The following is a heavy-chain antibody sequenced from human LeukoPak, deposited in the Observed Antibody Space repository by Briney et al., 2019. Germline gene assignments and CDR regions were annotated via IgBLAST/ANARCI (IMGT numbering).Heavy chain of an antibody. CDR1: GFTFSSYG. Sequence: PGGSLRLSCAASGFTFSSYGMHWVRQAPGKGLECVALVSDAGNNKYYADSVKGRFTISRDNSRNTVYLQMNSLRAEDTAVYYCAELGITMIGGVWGKGTTVTISS. D-gene: IGHD3-10*02. CDR3: AELGITMIGGV. V-gene: IGHV3-30*18. CDR2: VSDAGNNK. J-gene: IGHJ6*04.